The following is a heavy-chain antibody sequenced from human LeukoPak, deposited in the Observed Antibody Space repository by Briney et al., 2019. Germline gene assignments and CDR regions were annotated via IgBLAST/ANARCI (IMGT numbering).Heavy chain of an antibody. CDR3: AKISDSRSSSDY. J-gene: IGHJ4*02. V-gene: IGHV3-23*01. Sequence: GGSLRLSCAASGFTFSSYGMNWVRQAPGKGLEWVSGIGNSGSTYYADSVKGRFAISRDNSKNTLYLQMNSLRAEDTAVYYCAKISDSRSSSDYWGQGTLVTVST. CDR1: GFTFSSYG. CDR2: IGNSGST. D-gene: IGHD6-6*01.